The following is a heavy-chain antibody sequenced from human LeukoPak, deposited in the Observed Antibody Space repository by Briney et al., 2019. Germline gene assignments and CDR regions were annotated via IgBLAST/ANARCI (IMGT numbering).Heavy chain of an antibody. Sequence: GESLKISCQGSGYNFPIYWIGWVRQMPGQGLEWMGIIYPDDSNTIYSPSFQGQVTISADKSISTAYLQWSSLKASDTAMYYCARTYCSSTSCYHYYYMDVWGKGTTVTVSS. CDR2: IYPDDSNT. J-gene: IGHJ6*03. CDR1: GYNFPIYW. V-gene: IGHV5-51*01. D-gene: IGHD2-2*01. CDR3: ARTYCSSTSCYHYYYMDV.